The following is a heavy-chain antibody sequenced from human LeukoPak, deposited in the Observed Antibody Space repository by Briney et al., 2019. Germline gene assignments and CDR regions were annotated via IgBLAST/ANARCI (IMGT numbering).Heavy chain of an antibody. CDR1: GFTFSSYA. Sequence: GGSLRLSCAASGFTFSSYAMYWVRQAPGKGLEWVAVISYDGNNKYYADSVKGRYTISRGNPKNTLYLQMNSLRAEDTAVYYCARELKSSTPPLYWGQGTLVTVSS. CDR3: ARELKSSTPPLY. CDR2: ISYDGNNK. V-gene: IGHV3-30-3*01. J-gene: IGHJ4*02. D-gene: IGHD2-2*01.